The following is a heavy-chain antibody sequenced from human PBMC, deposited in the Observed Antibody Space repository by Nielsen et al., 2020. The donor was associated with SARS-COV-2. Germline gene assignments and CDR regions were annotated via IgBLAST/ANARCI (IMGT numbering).Heavy chain of an antibody. D-gene: IGHD3-3*01. V-gene: IGHV4-59*01. J-gene: IGHJ3*02. CDR2: IYYSGST. CDR1: GDSFSIYY. Sequence: SETLSLTCSVSGDSFSIYYWSWIRQPPGKGLEWIGYIYYSGSTNYNPSPESRVTISIDTSKHQFSLRLSSVTAADTAIYYCARERDFWSGYKAFEIWGQGTVVTVSS. CDR3: ARERDFWSGYKAFEI.